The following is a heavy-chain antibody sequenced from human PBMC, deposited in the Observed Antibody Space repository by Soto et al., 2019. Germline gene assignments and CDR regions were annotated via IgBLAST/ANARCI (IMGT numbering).Heavy chain of an antibody. D-gene: IGHD2-15*01. V-gene: IGHV1-2*04. CDR2: INPNSGGT. CDR1: GYTFTGYY. CDR3: ARGPSVVVVAATGSYSDY. J-gene: IGHJ4*02. Sequence: ASVKVSCKASGYTFTGYYMHWVRQAPGQGLEWMGWINPNSGGTNYAQKFQGWVTMTRDTSISTAYMELSRLRSDDTAASYCARGPSVVVVAATGSYSDYWGQGTLVTVSS.